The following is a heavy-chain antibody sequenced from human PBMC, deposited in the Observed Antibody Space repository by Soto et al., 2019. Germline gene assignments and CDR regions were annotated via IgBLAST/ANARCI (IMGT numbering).Heavy chain of an antibody. CDR3: ARLPPTDYDFWSGSRGNYGMDI. D-gene: IGHD3-3*01. CDR2: IYPGDSDT. CDR1: GYSFTSYC. V-gene: IGHV5-51*01. J-gene: IGHJ6*02. Sequence: VESLKISCQGSGYSFTSYCIGWARQMPGKGLEWMGIIYPGDSDTRYSPSFQGQVTISADKSISTAYLQWSSLKASDTAMYYCARLPPTDYDFWSGSRGNYGMDIWGQGTTVTVS.